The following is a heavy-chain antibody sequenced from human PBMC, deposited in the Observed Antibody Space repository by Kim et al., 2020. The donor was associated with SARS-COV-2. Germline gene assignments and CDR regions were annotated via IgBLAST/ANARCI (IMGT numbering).Heavy chain of an antibody. Sequence: GGSLRLSCAASGFTFSSYSMNWVRQAPGKGLEWVSSISSSSSYIYYADSVKGRFTISRDNAKNSLYLQMNSLRAEDTAVYYCARGGVYGGNTAFWGQGTLVTVSS. CDR1: GFTFSSYS. V-gene: IGHV3-21*01. CDR2: ISSSSSYI. J-gene: IGHJ4*02. D-gene: IGHD4-17*01. CDR3: ARGGVYGGNTAF.